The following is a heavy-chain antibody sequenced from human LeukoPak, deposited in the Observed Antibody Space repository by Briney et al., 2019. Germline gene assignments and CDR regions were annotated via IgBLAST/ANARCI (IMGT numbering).Heavy chain of an antibody. CDR2: ISSRSSSI. J-gene: IGHJ4*02. CDR1: GFSFSSYG. V-gene: IGHV3-21*06. CDR3: AREPTVTTSGY. Sequence: GGSLRHSCAASGFSFSSYGMNWVRQTPGKGLEWFSSISSRSSSIYYADSVKGRFTISRDDAKNSLYLQMNSLRAEDTAMYYCAREPTVTTSGYWGQGTLVTVSS. D-gene: IGHD4-17*01.